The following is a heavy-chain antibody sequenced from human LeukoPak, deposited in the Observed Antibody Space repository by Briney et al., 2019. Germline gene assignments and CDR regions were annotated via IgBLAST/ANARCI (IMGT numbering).Heavy chain of an antibody. CDR3: ARVGGYCSSTSCLIDY. J-gene: IGHJ4*02. CDR1: GYTFTGYY. CDR2: INPNSGGT. V-gene: IGHV1-2*02. D-gene: IGHD2-2*01. Sequence: ASVKVSCKASGYTFTGYYMHWVRQAPGQGLEWMGWINPNSGGTNYAQKFQGRVTMTRDTSISTAYMELSRLRSDDTAVYYCARVGGYCSSTSCLIDYWGQGTLVTVSS.